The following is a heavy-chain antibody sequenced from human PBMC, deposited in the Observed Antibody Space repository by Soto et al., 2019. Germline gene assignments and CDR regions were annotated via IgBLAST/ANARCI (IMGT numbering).Heavy chain of an antibody. V-gene: IGHV4-39*02. CDR1: SGSISSSSFY. Sequence: PSETLSLTCTVSSGSISSSSFYWGWIRQPPGKGLEWIGSIYYTGSTYYNPSLKSRVTISIDRSKNHFSLKLSSVTAADRAVYYCARGSVDTVDSSGFYEYWGQGTPVTVSS. CDR3: ARGSVDTVDSSGFYEY. CDR2: IYYTGST. J-gene: IGHJ4*02. D-gene: IGHD3-22*01.